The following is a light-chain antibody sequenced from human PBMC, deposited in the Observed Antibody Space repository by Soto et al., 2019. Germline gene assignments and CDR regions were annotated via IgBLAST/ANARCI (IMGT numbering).Light chain of an antibody. V-gene: IGLV2-23*01. CDR3: CSYTGSSTWV. J-gene: IGLJ3*02. CDR1: ISDIGSHNY. CDR2: EGS. Sequence: QSALTQPASVSGSPGESITVSCFGSISDIGSHNYVSWYRQYPGEAPKLMIYEGSKRPSGVSNRFSGSKSGNTASLTISGLQAEDEADYYCCSYTGSSTWVFGGGTKLTVL.